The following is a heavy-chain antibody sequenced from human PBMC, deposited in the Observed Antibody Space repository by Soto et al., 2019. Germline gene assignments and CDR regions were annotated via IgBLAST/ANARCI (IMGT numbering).Heavy chain of an antibody. J-gene: IGHJ4*02. CDR3: ARNRDGYNPYCFDY. V-gene: IGHV4-59*01. Sequence: PSETLCITCTFSVGSISSYYWTWIRQPPGKGLEWIGYIYYSGSPNYNPSLKSRVSISVDTSKNQFSLKLSSVTAADTAVYYCARNRDGYNPYCFDYWGQGTMVTVSS. CDR2: IYYSGSP. D-gene: IGHD5-12*01. CDR1: VGSISSYY.